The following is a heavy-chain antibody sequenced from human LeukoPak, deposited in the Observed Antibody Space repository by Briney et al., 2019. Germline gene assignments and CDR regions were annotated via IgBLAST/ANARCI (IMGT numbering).Heavy chain of an antibody. Sequence: PSETLSLTCTVSGGSISNYYWGWIRQPPGKGLEWIGYVYHSGSPNCNPSLKSRVTMSLDTSKNQFSLDLSSATAADTAVYYCTRGGYCGSTSCHPFDYWGQGTLVTVSS. CDR3: TRGGYCGSTSCHPFDY. J-gene: IGHJ4*02. CDR2: VYHSGSP. D-gene: IGHD2-2*01. V-gene: IGHV4-59*01. CDR1: GGSISNYY.